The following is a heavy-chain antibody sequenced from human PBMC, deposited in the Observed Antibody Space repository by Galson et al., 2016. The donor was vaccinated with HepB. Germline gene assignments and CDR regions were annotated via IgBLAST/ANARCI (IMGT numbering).Heavy chain of an antibody. Sequence: SLRLSCAASGFTFSSNAMSWVRQAPGKGLEWVSVISGSGGYTYYADSVKGRFTISRDNSKNTLFLQMNSLRAEDTAVYYCATESDYNVHSFDYWGQGTLVTVSS. V-gene: IGHV3-23*01. CDR3: ATESDYNVHSFDY. CDR1: GFTFSSNA. CDR2: ISGSGGYT. D-gene: IGHD3-10*01. J-gene: IGHJ4*02.